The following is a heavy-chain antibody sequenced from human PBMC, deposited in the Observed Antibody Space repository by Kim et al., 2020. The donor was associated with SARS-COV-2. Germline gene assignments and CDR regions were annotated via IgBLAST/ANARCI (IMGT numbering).Heavy chain of an antibody. CDR3: AKDVYTSTWYGIDY. D-gene: IGHD2-2*01. V-gene: IGHV3-23*01. CDR2: ISDGGSTT. J-gene: IGHJ4*02. Sequence: GGSLRLSCTASGFTVSIYAMSWVRQAPGKGLEWLSAISDGGSTTYSADSVKGRFTLSRDNSKNTLYLQMNSLRAKDTAVYYCAKDVYTSTWYGIDYCGQGALVTVSS. CDR1: GFTVSIYA.